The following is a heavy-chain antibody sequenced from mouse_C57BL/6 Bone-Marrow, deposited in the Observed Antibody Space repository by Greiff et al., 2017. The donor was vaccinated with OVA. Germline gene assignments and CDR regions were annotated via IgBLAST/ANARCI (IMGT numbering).Heavy chain of an antibody. D-gene: IGHD2-1*01. CDR2: ISDGGSYT. CDR1: GFTFSSYA. J-gene: IGHJ4*01. V-gene: IGHV5-4*01. Sequence: DVQLQESGGGLVKPGGSLKLSCAASGFTFSSYAMSWVRQTPEKRLEWVATISDGGSYTYYPDNVKGRFTISRDNAKNNLYLQMSHLKSEDTAMYYCARDYYGHAMDYWGQGTSVTVSS. CDR3: ARDYYGHAMDY.